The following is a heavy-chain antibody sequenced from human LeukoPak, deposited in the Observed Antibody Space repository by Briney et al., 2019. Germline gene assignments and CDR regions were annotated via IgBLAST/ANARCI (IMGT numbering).Heavy chain of an antibody. J-gene: IGHJ5*02. D-gene: IGHD6-19*01. CDR3: ARGVRAVAGKPFDP. CDR1: VYTFTRSD. CDR2: MNPNSGNT. V-gene: IGHV1-8*03. Sequence: ASLKDSCKDSVYTFTRSDICWVRPAPRQGLGRMGWMNPNSGNTGYAQKFQGRVTITRNTSISTAYLELSSLRSEDTAVYYCARGVRAVAGKPFDPWGQGNLVTVSS.